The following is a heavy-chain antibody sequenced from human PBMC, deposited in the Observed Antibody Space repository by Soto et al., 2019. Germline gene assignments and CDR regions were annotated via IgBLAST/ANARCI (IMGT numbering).Heavy chain of an antibody. D-gene: IGHD3-10*01. Sequence: EVLLVESGGGLVQPGGTLTLSCAASRFTFGSYWMNWVRQAPGKGLEWVANIKGDGSGKYYVDSVEGRFTISRDNTKNSLDLQMNSLRVEDTAVYYCAAGFPPDFWGQGTLVTVSS. J-gene: IGHJ4*02. CDR1: RFTFGSYW. CDR2: IKGDGSGK. CDR3: AAGFPPDF. V-gene: IGHV3-7*01.